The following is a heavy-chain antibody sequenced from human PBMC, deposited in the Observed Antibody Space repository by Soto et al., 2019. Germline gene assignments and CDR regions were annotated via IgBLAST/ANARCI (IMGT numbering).Heavy chain of an antibody. J-gene: IGHJ6*02. CDR3: ARGHGSGGYSDDYYYYCGMDV. D-gene: IGHD3-10*01. CDR2: INPNSGGT. V-gene: IGHV1-2*04. Sequence: QVQLVQSGAEVKKPGASVKVSCKASGYTFTGYYMHWVRQAPGQGLEWMGWINPNSGGTNYAQKYQGWVTKTRDTSISTAYMELSRLRSDDTAVYYCARGHGSGGYSDDYYYYCGMDVWGQGTTVTVSS. CDR1: GYTFTGYY.